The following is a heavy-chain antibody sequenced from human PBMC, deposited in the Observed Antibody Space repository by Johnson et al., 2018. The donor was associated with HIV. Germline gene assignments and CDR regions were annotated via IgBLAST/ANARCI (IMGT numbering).Heavy chain of an antibody. J-gene: IGHJ3*02. CDR3: AREGEGYSSSWYDAFDI. V-gene: IGHV3-30*04. Sequence: QVQLVESGGGVVQPGRSLRLSCAASGFTFSSHAMHWVRQAPGQGLAWVTFISNDGSNKYYADSVRGRFTISRDNSKNTLYLQMNSLRAEDTAVYYCAREGEGYSSSWYDAFDIWGQGTMVTVSS. CDR2: ISNDGSNK. CDR1: GFTFSSHA. D-gene: IGHD6-13*01.